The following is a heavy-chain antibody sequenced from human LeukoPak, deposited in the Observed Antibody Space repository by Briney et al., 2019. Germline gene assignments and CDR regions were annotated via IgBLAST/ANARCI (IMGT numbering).Heavy chain of an antibody. CDR3: ARDLSSMTIVATTNAFDY. Sequence: GASVKVSCKASGYTFTGYYMHWVRQAPGQGLEWMGWINPNSGGTNYAQKFQGRVTMTRDTSISTAYMELSRLRSDDTAVYYCARDLSSMTIVATTNAFDYWGQGTLVTVSS. D-gene: IGHD5-12*01. J-gene: IGHJ4*02. V-gene: IGHV1-2*02. CDR1: GYTFTGYY. CDR2: INPNSGGT.